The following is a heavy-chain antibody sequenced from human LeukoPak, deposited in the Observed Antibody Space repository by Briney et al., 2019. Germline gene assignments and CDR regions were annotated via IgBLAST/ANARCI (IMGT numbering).Heavy chain of an antibody. CDR3: ARGRHYYDSRGYSDAFDI. Sequence: PGGSLRLSCAASGFTFSDYYMNWIRQAPGKGLGWIAYISGRDNSIYYADSVTGRFTISRDNAKNSLYLQMDSLRAEDTAVYYCARGRHYYDSRGYSDAFDIWGQGTMVAVSS. V-gene: IGHV3-11*01. CDR1: GFTFSDYY. CDR2: ISGRDNSI. J-gene: IGHJ3*02. D-gene: IGHD3-22*01.